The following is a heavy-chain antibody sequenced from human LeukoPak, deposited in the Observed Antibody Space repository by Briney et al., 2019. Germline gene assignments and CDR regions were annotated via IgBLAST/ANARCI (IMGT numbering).Heavy chain of an antibody. Sequence: ASVKVSCKASGYTFTSYYMHWVRQAPGQGLEWMGIINPSGGSTSYAQKFQGRVTMTRDTSTSTVYMELSSLRSEDTAVYYCARAGVVRELPATFDYWGQGTLVTVSS. CDR3: ARAGVVRELPATFDY. D-gene: IGHD4-23*01. CDR1: GYTFTSYY. J-gene: IGHJ4*02. CDR2: INPSGGST. V-gene: IGHV1-46*01.